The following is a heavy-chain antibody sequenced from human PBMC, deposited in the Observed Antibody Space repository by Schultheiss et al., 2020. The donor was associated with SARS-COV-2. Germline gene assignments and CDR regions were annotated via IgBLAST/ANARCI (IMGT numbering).Heavy chain of an antibody. CDR1: GGSFSGYY. V-gene: IGHV4-34*01. D-gene: IGHD3-10*01. CDR2: ITHRGNA. CDR3: ARGGFRVVGND. Sequence: SETLSLTCAVYGGSFSGYYWSWIRQPPGQGLEWIGDITHRGNANYNPSLKSRVTTSIDTSNNLFSLTLTSVTAADTAVYYCARGGFRVVGNDWGQGTLVTVSS. J-gene: IGHJ4*02.